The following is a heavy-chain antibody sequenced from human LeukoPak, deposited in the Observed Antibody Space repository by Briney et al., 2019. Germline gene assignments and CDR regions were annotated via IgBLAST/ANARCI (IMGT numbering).Heavy chain of an antibody. J-gene: IGHJ4*02. Sequence: PSETLSLTCGVYGGSFSNYDWNWIRQPPGKGLEWIGEINHSGSTSYNPSLKSRVTIDTSKNQFSLKLNSVTAADTALYYCARQYYGYSGGGLDYWGQGTLVTVSS. CDR3: ARQYYGYSGGGLDY. CDR2: INHSGST. V-gene: IGHV4-34*01. CDR1: GGSFSNYD. D-gene: IGHD3-16*01.